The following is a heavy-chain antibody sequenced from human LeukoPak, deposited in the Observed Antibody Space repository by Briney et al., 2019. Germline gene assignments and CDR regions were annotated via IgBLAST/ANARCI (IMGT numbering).Heavy chain of an antibody. Sequence: GGSLRLSCVVSGFTFSSCSMNWVRQAPGKGLEWVSYISSSSTIRYYADSVKGRFTISRDNAKNSLYLQMNSLRDEDSAVYYCARDPHIAAAGTIFDYWGQGTLVTVSS. J-gene: IGHJ4*02. CDR3: ARDPHIAAAGTIFDY. CDR1: GFTFSSCS. D-gene: IGHD6-13*01. V-gene: IGHV3-48*02. CDR2: ISSSSTIR.